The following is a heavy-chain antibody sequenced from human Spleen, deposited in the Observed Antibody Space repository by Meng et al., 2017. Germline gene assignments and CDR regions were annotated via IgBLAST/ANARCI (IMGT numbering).Heavy chain of an antibody. V-gene: IGHV3-74*01. Sequence: GGSLRLSCAASGFTFSSYWMHWVRQAPGKELVWVSRINSEGTTTAYADSVKGRFTISRDNAKNTLYLQMNSLRAEDTAVYYCATASNWNLHLPDFWGQGALVTVSS. CDR3: ATASNWNLHLPDF. J-gene: IGHJ4*02. CDR1: GFTFSSYW. CDR2: INSEGTTT. D-gene: IGHD1-20*01.